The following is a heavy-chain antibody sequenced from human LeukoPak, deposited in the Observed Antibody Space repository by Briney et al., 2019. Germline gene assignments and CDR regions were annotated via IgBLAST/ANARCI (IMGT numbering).Heavy chain of an antibody. CDR3: GKDPNGNFIGAFDF. D-gene: IGHD4-23*01. J-gene: IGHJ3*01. CDR1: GFTFSSYD. V-gene: IGHV3-13*01. Sequence: GGSLRLSCAASGFTFSSYDMHWVRQATGKGLEWVSAIGTAGDTYYPGSVKGRFTISRENAKNSLYLQMNSLRAGDTAVYYCGKDPNGNFIGAFDFWGQGTMVTVSS. CDR2: IGTAGDT.